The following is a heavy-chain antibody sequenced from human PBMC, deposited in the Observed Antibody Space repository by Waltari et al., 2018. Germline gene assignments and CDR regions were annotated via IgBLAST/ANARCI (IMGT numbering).Heavy chain of an antibody. D-gene: IGHD3-22*01. V-gene: IGHV1-69*01. J-gene: IGHJ5*02. CDR3: ARVTHYYDSSGMIVYNWFDP. CDR1: GGTFSSYA. CDR2: IIPIFGTA. Sequence: VQLVQSGAEVKKPGSSVKVSCKASGGTFSSYAISWVRQAPGQGLEWMGGIIPIFGTANYAQKFQGRVTITADESTSTAYMELSSLRSEDTAVYYCARVTHYYDSSGMIVYNWFDPWGQGTLVTVSS.